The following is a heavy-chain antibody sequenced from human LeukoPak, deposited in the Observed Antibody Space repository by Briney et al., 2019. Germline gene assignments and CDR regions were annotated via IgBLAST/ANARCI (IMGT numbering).Heavy chain of an antibody. CDR1: EFTFSRYW. Sequence: PGGSLRLSRAASEFTFSRYWMCWVRQAPGKGLEWVADIKQDGSEKYYVDSVKGRFTISRQNAKNSLFLQMNSLRAEDTAVYYCARHRSGGSQDDAFDIWGQGTMVTVSS. CDR2: IKQDGSEK. V-gene: IGHV3-7*01. D-gene: IGHD2-15*01. CDR3: ARHRSGGSQDDAFDI. J-gene: IGHJ3*02.